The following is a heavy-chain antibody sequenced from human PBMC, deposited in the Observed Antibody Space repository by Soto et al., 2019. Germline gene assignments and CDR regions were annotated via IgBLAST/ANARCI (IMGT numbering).Heavy chain of an antibody. Sequence: QPGGSLRLSCAVSGFTVSRNYMSWVRQAPGKGLEWVSLIYSGGSTYYADSVKGRFTISRDNSKNTLSLQMNSLRAEDTAVYYCARVRIAVAGSYYFEDWGQGTLVTVSS. CDR3: ARVRIAVAGSYYFED. J-gene: IGHJ4*02. D-gene: IGHD6-19*01. V-gene: IGHV3-66*01. CDR2: IYSGGST. CDR1: GFTVSRNY.